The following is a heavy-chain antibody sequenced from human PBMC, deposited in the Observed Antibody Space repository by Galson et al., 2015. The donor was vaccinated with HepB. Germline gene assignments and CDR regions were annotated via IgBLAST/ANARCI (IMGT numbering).Heavy chain of an antibody. V-gene: IGHV3-48*02. D-gene: IGHD3-3*01. CDR1: AMTFTTYS. CDR3: ARFGDGSGTYLDY. Sequence: SLRLSCAASAMTFTTYSMNWVRQAPGKGLEWISYISSSSGTIYYADSVKGRFTISRDNAKKSLYLQMNSLRDEDTAVYYCARFGDGSGTYLDYWGQGTLLTVSS. CDR2: ISSSSGTI. J-gene: IGHJ4*02.